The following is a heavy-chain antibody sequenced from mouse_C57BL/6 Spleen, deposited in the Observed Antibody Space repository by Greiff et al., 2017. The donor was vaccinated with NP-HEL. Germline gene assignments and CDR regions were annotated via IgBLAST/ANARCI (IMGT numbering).Heavy chain of an antibody. Sequence: QVQLQQPGAELVKPGASVKLSCKASGYTFTSYWMHWVKQRPGQGLEWIGNINPSNGGTNYNEKFKSKATLTVDKSSSTAYMQLSSLTSEDSAVYYCAPIITTDWYFDVWGTGTTVTVSS. CDR2: INPSNGGT. D-gene: IGHD1-1*01. CDR1: GYTFTSYW. J-gene: IGHJ1*03. V-gene: IGHV1-53*01. CDR3: APIITTDWYFDV.